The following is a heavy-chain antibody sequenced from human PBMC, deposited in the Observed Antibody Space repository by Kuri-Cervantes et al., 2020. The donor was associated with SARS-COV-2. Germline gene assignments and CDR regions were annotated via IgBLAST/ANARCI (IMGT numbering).Heavy chain of an antibody. CDR3: ARVSRCWFDT. D-gene: IGHD6-13*01. CDR2: ISSSRSTI. J-gene: IGHJ5*02. Sequence: GESLKISCAASGFTFSSYSMNWVRQAPGKGLEWVSYISSSRSTIYYAASVKGRFTMSRENAKNSLYLQMNSLSDEDTGVNYCARVSRCWFDTWGQGTLVTVSS. CDR1: GFTFSSYS. V-gene: IGHV3-48*02.